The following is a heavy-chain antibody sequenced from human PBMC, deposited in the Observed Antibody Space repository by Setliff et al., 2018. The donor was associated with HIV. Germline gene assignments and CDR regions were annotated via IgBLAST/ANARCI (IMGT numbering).Heavy chain of an antibody. Sequence: GGSLRLSCAASGFSFSRYWMSWVRQAPGKGLEWIGRIKSKTDGGTTDYAAPVKGRFAISRDDSKSTLFLQLTTLRTEDTGFYFCTREIRDGYPRSSNWGQGTLVTVSS. CDR3: TREIRDGYPRSSN. CDR2: IKSKTDGGTT. CDR1: GFSFSRYW. J-gene: IGHJ4*02. D-gene: IGHD3-10*01. V-gene: IGHV3-15*01.